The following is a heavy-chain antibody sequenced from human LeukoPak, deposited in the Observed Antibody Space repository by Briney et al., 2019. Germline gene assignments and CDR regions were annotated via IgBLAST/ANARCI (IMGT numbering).Heavy chain of an antibody. CDR1: GFTLSSYA. Sequence: PGGSLRLSCAASGFTLSSYAMSWVRQGPGKGLEWVSAISVSGNTYHADSVKGRFTISRDSSKNTLYLQMNSLKTEDTAVYYCTRDQTPYYWGQGTLVTVSS. J-gene: IGHJ4*02. V-gene: IGHV3-23*01. CDR2: ISVSGNT. CDR3: TRDQTPYY.